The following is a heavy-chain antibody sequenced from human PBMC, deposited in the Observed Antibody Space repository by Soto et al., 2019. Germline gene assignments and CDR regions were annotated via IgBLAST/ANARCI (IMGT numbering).Heavy chain of an antibody. CDR3: AREAVAGLLGAFDI. V-gene: IGHV1-69*13. D-gene: IGHD6-19*01. Sequence: GASVKVSCKASGGSFSSNAFSWVRQAPGQGLEWMGGIIPVYGKTDYAQQFQGRVTITADESTSTAYMELSSLRSEDTAVYYCAREAVAGLLGAFDIWGQGTMVTVSS. CDR2: IIPVYGKT. CDR1: GGSFSSNA. J-gene: IGHJ3*02.